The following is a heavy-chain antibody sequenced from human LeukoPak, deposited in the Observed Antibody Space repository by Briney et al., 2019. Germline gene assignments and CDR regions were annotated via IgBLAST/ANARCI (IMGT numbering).Heavy chain of an antibody. D-gene: IGHD6-13*01. V-gene: IGHV4-30-4*01. Sequence: SQTLSLTCTVSGGSISSGDYYWSWIRQPPGKGLEWIGYIHYSGSTYYNPSLKSRVTISVDTSKNQFSLKLSSVTAADTAEYYCARESRIADPYYYYYGMDVWGQGTTVTVSS. CDR2: IHYSGST. CDR3: ARESRIADPYYYYYGMDV. CDR1: GGSISSGDYY. J-gene: IGHJ6*02.